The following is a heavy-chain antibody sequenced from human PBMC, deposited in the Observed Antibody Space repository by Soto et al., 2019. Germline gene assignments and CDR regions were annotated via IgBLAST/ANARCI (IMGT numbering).Heavy chain of an antibody. V-gene: IGHV3-30*18. D-gene: IGHD6-19*01. Sequence: QVQLVESGGGVVQPGRSLRLSCAASGFTFSSYGMHWVRQAPGKGLEWVAVISYDGSNKYYADSVKGRFTISRDNSXNTLYLQMNSLRAEDTAVYYCAKEVGGSGWDLGDYWGQGTLVTVSS. CDR1: GFTFSSYG. CDR3: AKEVGGSGWDLGDY. CDR2: ISYDGSNK. J-gene: IGHJ4*02.